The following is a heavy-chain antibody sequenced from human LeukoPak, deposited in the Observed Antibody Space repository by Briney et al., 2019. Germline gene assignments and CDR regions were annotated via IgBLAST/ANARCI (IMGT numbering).Heavy chain of an antibody. J-gene: IGHJ6*02. CDR1: GFTFSSYW. Sequence: GGALRLSCTASGFTFSSYWVSWVRQAPGGGREWVGNIKQDGSEKDYVDSVKGRFTISRDNAKNSLYLQMNSLRAEDTAVYYCARYCGGDCYSMDVWGQGPTVTVSS. CDR2: IKQDGSEK. V-gene: IGHV3-7*01. CDR3: ARYCGGDCYSMDV. D-gene: IGHD2-21*01.